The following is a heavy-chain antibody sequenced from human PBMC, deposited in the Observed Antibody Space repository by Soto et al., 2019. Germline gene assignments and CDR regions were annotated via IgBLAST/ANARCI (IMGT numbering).Heavy chain of an antibody. V-gene: IGHV4-31*03. CDR1: GGSVSSDRYY. D-gene: IGHD4-17*01. J-gene: IGHJ4*02. CDR2: VYYTGST. CDR3: AREISGAAGTTDYFDY. Sequence: QVPLQESGPGLVKPSQTLSLTCTVSGGSVSSDRYYWCWVRQLPGKGLDWIGRVYYTGSTFCDSSLKSRVTISLDTSKNQFSLKMTSVTAADTAVYYCAREISGAAGTTDYFDYWGQGALVTVSS.